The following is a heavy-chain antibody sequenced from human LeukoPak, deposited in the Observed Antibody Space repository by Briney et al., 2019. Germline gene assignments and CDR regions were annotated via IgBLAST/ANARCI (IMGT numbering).Heavy chain of an antibody. V-gene: IGHV3-48*03. J-gene: IGHJ4*02. CDR2: ISSSGSTI. CDR1: GFTFSSYE. Sequence: GGSLRLSCAASGFTFSSYEMNWVRQAPGKGLEWVSYISSSGSTIYYADSVKGRFTISRDNAKNSLYLQMNSLRAEDTAVYYCARMIVVVSLDYWGQGTLVTVSS. D-gene: IGHD3-22*01. CDR3: ARMIVVVSLDY.